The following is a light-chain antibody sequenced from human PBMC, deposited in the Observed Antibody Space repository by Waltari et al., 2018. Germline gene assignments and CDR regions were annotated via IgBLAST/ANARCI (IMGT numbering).Light chain of an antibody. CDR2: GTS. CDR1: QSVNSIS. CDR3: QQYDGEVVT. J-gene: IGKJ4*01. Sequence: EIVLTQSPGTLSLSPGERATLSCRASQSVNSISLTWYQQKLGQSPRLLIYGTSSRATAIPDMFSGSGSGTDFTLTISRLGPEDFAVYYCQQYDGEVVTFGGGTKVEI. V-gene: IGKV3-20*01.